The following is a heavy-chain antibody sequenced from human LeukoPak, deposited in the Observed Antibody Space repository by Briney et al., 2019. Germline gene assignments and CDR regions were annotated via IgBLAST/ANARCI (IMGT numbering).Heavy chain of an antibody. CDR2: ISYDGSNK. V-gene: IGHV3-30*03. CDR1: GFTFSSYG. J-gene: IGHJ4*02. CDR3: ARLLPPYYGSGSYGVDY. Sequence: GGSLRLSCAGSGFTFSSYGMHWVRQAPGKGLEWVAVISYDGSNKYYADSVKGRFTISRDNSKNTLYLQMNSLRAEDTAVYYCARLLPPYYGSGSYGVDYWGQGTLVTVSS. D-gene: IGHD3-10*01.